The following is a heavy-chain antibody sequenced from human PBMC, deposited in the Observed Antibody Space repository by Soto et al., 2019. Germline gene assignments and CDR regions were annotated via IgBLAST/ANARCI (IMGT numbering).Heavy chain of an antibody. D-gene: IGHD5-18*01. CDR2: IIPIFGTA. CDR1: GGTFSSYA. CDR3: ARGVRGGYSYGYRHSHFDY. Sequence: QVQLVQSGAEVQKPGSSVKVSCKASGGTFSSYAISWVRQAPGQGLEWMGGIIPIFGTANYAQKFQGRVTITADESTSTAYMELSSLRSEDTAVYYCARGVRGGYSYGYRHSHFDYWGQGTLVTVSS. V-gene: IGHV1-69*01. J-gene: IGHJ4*02.